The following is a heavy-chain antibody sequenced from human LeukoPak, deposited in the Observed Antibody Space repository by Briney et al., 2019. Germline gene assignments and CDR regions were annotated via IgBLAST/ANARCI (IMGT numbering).Heavy chain of an antibody. CDR1: GYTFTGYY. CDR2: INPNSGGT. V-gene: IGHV1-2*02. Sequence: VASVKVSCKASGYTFTGYYMHWVRQAPGQGLEWMGWINPNSGGTNYAQKFQGRVTMTRDTSISTAYMELSSLRSEDTAVYYCARGRSTRITGTTPYYYYYYMDVWGNGTTVTVSS. J-gene: IGHJ6*03. CDR3: ARGRSTRITGTTPYYYYYYMDV. D-gene: IGHD1-20*01.